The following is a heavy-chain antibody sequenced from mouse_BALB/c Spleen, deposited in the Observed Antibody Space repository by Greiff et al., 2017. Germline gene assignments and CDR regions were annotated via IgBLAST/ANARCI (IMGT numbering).Heavy chain of an antibody. Sequence: VQLKQSGPELVKPGASVKMSCKASGYTFTSYVMHWVRQKPGQGLEWIGYISPYNDGTKYNEKFKGKATLTSDKSSSTAYMELSSLTSEDSAVYYCARSGDRYDEVFAYWGQGTLVTVSA. J-gene: IGHJ3*01. V-gene: IGHV1-14*01. CDR1: GYTFTSYV. CDR3: ARSGDRYDEVFAY. CDR2: ISPYNDGT. D-gene: IGHD2-14*01.